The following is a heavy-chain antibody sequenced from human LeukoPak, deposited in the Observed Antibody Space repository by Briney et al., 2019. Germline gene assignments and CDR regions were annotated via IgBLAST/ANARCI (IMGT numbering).Heavy chain of an antibody. J-gene: IGHJ4*02. V-gene: IGHV3-23*01. CDR3: TIDLMTGFSSGWHFGY. CDR1: GLTFKNFA. D-gene: IGHD6-19*01. Sequence: GGSLRLSCAASGLTFKNFAMSWVRQAPGKGLEWLAVTSGDEDSTHYADSVRGRFVISTDNSKNSLFLQMNSLRADDTAVYYCTIDLMTGFSSGWHFGYWGQGTLVTVSS. CDR2: TSGDEDST.